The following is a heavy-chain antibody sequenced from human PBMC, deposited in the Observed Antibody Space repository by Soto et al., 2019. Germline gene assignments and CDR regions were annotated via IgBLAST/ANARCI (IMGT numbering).Heavy chain of an antibody. Sequence: SETLSLTCTVSGGSISSSSYYWGWIRQPPGKGLEWIGSIYYSGSTNYNPSLQSRVTISVDRSKNQFSLKLTSVIAADTAVYYCARSVAGYYFDYWGQGTLVTVSS. CDR3: ARSVAGYYFDY. V-gene: IGHV4-39*07. CDR1: GGSISSSSYY. CDR2: IYYSGST. D-gene: IGHD6-19*01. J-gene: IGHJ4*02.